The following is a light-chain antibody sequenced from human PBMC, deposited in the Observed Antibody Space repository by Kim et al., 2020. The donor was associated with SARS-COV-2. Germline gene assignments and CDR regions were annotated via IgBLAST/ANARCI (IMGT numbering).Light chain of an antibody. CDR1: NSRSKS. CDR3: QVWDTSRVV. Sequence: VAPGKPSRITCGGNNSRSKSVQLYQQKPGQAPVVVVYNDSDRPSGIPERFSGSNSGNTATLTISRVEAGDEADYYCQVWDTSRVVFGGGTQLTVL. J-gene: IGLJ2*01. CDR2: NDS. V-gene: IGLV3-21*03.